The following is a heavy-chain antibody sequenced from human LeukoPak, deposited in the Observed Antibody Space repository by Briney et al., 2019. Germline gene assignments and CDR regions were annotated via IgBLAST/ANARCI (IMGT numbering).Heavy chain of an antibody. Sequence: GGSLRLSCAASGFTFDDYGMSWVRQAPGKGLEWVANIKQDGSEKYYVDSVKGRFTISRDNAKTSLYLQMNSLRAEDTAVYYCARDLSGVTGYTYGRGIDYWGQGTLVTVSS. CDR2: IKQDGSEK. V-gene: IGHV3-7*01. CDR1: GFTFDDYG. J-gene: IGHJ4*02. CDR3: ARDLSGVTGYTYGRGIDY. D-gene: IGHD5-18*01.